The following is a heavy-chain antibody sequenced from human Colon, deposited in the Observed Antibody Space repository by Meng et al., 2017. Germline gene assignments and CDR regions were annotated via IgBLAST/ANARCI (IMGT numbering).Heavy chain of an antibody. CDR2: IDSDSTT. CDR3: ASGKSGFDY. CDR1: GSTFSDYY. J-gene: IGHJ4*02. V-gene: IGHV3-11*01. D-gene: IGHD2-8*02. Sequence: QWELVEAGGGLVKAGGSLSLSCAASGSTFSDYYTSWIRQAPGKGLEWVSYIDSDSTTYYADSVKGRFTISRDNATKSLYLQMSSLRVEDTAVYYCASGKSGFDYWGQGALVTVSS.